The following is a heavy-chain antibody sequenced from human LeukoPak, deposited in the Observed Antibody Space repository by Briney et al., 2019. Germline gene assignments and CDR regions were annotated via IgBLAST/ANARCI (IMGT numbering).Heavy chain of an antibody. Sequence: GGSLRLSCAASGFTFSSYGMHWVRQAPGKGLEWVAVIRYDGSNKYYADSVKGRFTISRDNSKNTLYLQMNSLRAEDTAVYYCARDRGIAAAWYYFDYWGQGTLVTVSS. D-gene: IGHD6-13*01. CDR2: IRYDGSNK. CDR3: ARDRGIAAAWYYFDY. V-gene: IGHV3-33*01. J-gene: IGHJ4*02. CDR1: GFTFSSYG.